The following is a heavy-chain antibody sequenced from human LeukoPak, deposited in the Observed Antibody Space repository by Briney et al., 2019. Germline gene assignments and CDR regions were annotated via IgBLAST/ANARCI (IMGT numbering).Heavy chain of an antibody. Sequence: ETLSLTCTVSGGSISSYYWSWIRQPPGKGLEWVSAISGSGGSTYYADSVKGRFTISRDNSKNTLYLQMNSLRAEDTAVYYCAKARGYSSGWPFDYWGQGTLVTVSS. J-gene: IGHJ4*02. V-gene: IGHV3-23*01. CDR1: GGSISSYY. D-gene: IGHD6-19*01. CDR2: ISGSGGST. CDR3: AKARGYSSGWPFDY.